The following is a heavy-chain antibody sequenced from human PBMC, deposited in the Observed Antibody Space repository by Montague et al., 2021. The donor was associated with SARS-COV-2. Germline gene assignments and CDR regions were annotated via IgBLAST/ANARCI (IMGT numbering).Heavy chain of an antibody. D-gene: IGHD3-10*01. J-gene: IGHJ4*02. CDR2: MHLTGKT. V-gene: IGHV4-4*07. CDR1: GDSITNYY. Sequence: SETLSLTCSVYGDSITNYYWSWIRQPAGKGLEWIGRMHLTGKTNFSPFFSSRLTMSADTSKNQFSLKLTSVTAADTAIYFCARDRFDFGAGRQGTVDFWGQGTLVTVSS. CDR3: ARDRFDFGAGRQGTVDF.